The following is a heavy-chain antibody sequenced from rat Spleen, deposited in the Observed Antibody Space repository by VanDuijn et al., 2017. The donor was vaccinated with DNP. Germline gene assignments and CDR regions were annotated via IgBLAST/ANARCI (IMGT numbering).Heavy chain of an antibody. Sequence: EVHLQESGPGLVKPSQSLSLTCSVTGYSITSSYRWNWIRKFPGNKMEWIGHISYSGSTSYNPSLKSRISITRDTSKNQFFLQLNSVTTEDTATYYCARWKIGPHYFDYWGQGVMVTVSS. D-gene: IGHD1-5*01. CDR2: ISYSGST. CDR1: GYSITSSY. CDR3: ARWKIGPHYFDY. V-gene: IGHV3-1*01. J-gene: IGHJ2*01.